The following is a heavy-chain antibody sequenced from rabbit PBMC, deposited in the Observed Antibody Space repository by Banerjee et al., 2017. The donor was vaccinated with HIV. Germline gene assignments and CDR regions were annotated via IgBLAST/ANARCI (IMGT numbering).Heavy chain of an antibody. CDR3: ARYVNSGYSWYFNL. J-gene: IGHJ4*01. Sequence: QEQLKETGGGLVQPGGSLTLSCKASGFDFSSYYMSWVRQAPGKGLEWIACIRTDSSGNTYYASWAKGRFTISKTSTTVTLQMTSLTAADTATYFCARYVNSGYSWYFNLWGSGTLVTVS. D-gene: IGHD1-1*01. CDR2: IRTDSSGNT. CDR1: GFDFSSYYM. V-gene: IGHV1S45*01.